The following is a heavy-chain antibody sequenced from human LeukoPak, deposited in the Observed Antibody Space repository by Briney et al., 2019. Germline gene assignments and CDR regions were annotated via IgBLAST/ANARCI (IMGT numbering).Heavy chain of an antibody. D-gene: IGHD3-16*01. CDR2: INPNSGDT. CDR1: GYTFTSYA. CDR3: ARGGRGTYAPVDY. V-gene: IGHV1-2*02. Sequence: ASVKVSCKASGYTFTSYAMHWVRQAPGLGLEWLGWINPNSGDTNYAQNFQGRVTMATDTSISTAYMDLSRLRSDDTAVYYCARGGRGTYAPVDYWGQGTLVTVSS. J-gene: IGHJ4*02.